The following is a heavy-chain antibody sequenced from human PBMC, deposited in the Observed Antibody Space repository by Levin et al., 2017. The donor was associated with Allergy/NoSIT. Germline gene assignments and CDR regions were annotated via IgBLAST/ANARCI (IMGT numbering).Heavy chain of an antibody. CDR1: GFTFSSYS. CDR2: ISSSSSYI. CDR3: ARAGDFWSGYYQEGVLGDDYYGMDV. D-gene: IGHD3-3*01. V-gene: IGHV3-21*01. Sequence: GGSLRLSCAASGFTFSSYSMNWVRQAPGKGLEWVSSISSSSSYIYYADSVKGRFTISRDNAKNSLYLQMNSLRAEDTAVYYCARAGDFWSGYYQEGVLGDDYYGMDVWGQGTTVTVSS. J-gene: IGHJ6*02.